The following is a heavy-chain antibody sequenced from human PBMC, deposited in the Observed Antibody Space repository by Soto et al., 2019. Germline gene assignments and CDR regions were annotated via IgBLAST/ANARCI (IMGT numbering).Heavy chain of an antibody. D-gene: IGHD6-6*01. CDR3: ARARTQFNWFDR. J-gene: IGHJ5*02. CDR1: GYTFTDYY. Sequence: ASVKVSCKASGYTFTDYYMEWVRQAPGQGLEWMGWINLNSGDTNFAQQFQGRVTMTRDTSITTAYMDLKRLRSDDTAVYYCARARTQFNWFDRWGQGPLVTVSS. CDR2: INLNSGDT. V-gene: IGHV1-2*02.